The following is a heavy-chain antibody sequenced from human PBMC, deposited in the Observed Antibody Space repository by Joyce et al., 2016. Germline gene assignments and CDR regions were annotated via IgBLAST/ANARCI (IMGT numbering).Heavy chain of an antibody. J-gene: IGHJ4*02. Sequence: VQLVESGGGVVQPGRSLRLSCAASGFTFSNYGMHWVRQAPGKGLEWVAVISYDGSNKYYVDSVKGRFTISRDNSKNTLYLQMNSLRPEDTAVYYCARALGWDSNSCHDYWGQGTLVTVSS. CDR2: ISYDGSNK. D-gene: IGHD6-13*01. CDR1: GFTFSNYG. V-gene: IGHV3-30*03. CDR3: ARALGWDSNSCHDY.